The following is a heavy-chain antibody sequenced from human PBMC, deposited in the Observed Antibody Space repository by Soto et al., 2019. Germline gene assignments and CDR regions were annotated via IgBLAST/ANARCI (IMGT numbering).Heavy chain of an antibody. D-gene: IGHD3-16*01. CDR3: ARSQRGRTAFTFDY. Sequence: SETLSLTCAVSGDSVSNDNYYWSWIRQPPGKGLEWIGYIYYSGTTNYNSYLKSRLSLSVDMSKNQFSLKLASVTAADTAVNFCARSQRGRTAFTFDYWGQGALVTVSS. CDR1: GDSVSNDNYY. CDR2: IYYSGTT. V-gene: IGHV4-61*01. J-gene: IGHJ4*02.